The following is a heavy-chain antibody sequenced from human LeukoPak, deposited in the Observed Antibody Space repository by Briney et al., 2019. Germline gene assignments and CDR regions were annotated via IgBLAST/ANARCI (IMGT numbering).Heavy chain of an antibody. D-gene: IGHD3-10*01. V-gene: IGHV5-51*01. J-gene: IGHJ5*02. CDR2: INPGDSDT. CDR3: ARQPGAGWFDP. CDR1: GSRFTSSW. Sequence: GESLQISCQASGSRFTSSWIGWARQVPGKGLEWMAIINPGDSDTRYSPSFQGQVTISADKTISTVYLQWGSLKASDTAMYYCARQPGAGWFDPWGQGTLVTVSS.